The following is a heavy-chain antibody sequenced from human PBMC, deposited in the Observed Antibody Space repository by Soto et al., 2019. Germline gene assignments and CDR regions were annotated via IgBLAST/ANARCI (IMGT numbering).Heavy chain of an antibody. D-gene: IGHD4-17*01. CDR1: GGSITTYQ. V-gene: IGHV4-59*01. Sequence: QVQLQESGPGRVKPSETLSLTCTVSGGSITTYQWNWLRQIPGTRLEWIGSYSGFTNYNPSLESRASISVDRTKNQFSLNLKSVTTADTAIYYCARDFGDYSFFFDYWGQGKLVTVSS. CDR3: ARDFGDYSFFFDY. J-gene: IGHJ4*02. CDR2: YSGFT.